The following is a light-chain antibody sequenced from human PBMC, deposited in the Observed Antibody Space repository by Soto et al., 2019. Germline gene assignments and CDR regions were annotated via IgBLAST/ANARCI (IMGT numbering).Light chain of an antibody. CDR2: EVN. J-gene: IGLJ2*01. CDR1: SSDVGGYDY. CDR3: ISFSYSTYVA. Sequence: QSALTQPPSASGSPGQSVTISCTGTSSDVGGYDYVSWYQHHPGKAPQLMIYEVNKRPSGVPDRFSGSKSGNTASLTVSGLHADDEADYYCISFSYSTYVAFGGGTKLTVL. V-gene: IGLV2-8*01.